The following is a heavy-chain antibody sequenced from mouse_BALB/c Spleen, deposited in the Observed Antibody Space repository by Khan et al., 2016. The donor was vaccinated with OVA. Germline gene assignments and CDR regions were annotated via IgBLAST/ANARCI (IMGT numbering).Heavy chain of an antibody. D-gene: IGHD2-4*01. Sequence: EVQLQESGPGLVKPSQSLSLTCTVTGYSITSDYAWNWIRQFPGNKLEWMGYINYSGNTRYNPSLKSRTSITRDTSKNQFFLQLNSVTTKDTATYYCARKDYYDYDPFPYWGQGTLVTVAA. CDR3: ARKDYYDYDPFPY. V-gene: IGHV3-2*02. CDR1: GYSITSDYA. J-gene: IGHJ3*01. CDR2: INYSGNT.